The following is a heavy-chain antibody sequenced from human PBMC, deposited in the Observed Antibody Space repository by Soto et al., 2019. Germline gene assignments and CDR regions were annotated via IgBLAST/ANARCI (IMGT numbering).Heavy chain of an antibody. J-gene: IGHJ4*02. Sequence: GGSLRLSCAASGFTFSSYAMGWVRQGPGKGLEWVAVVSIGGSTHYADSVRGRFTISRDNSKNTLSLQMNSLTAEDTAVYFCAKRRGAGGHFAYWGQGALVTVSS. D-gene: IGHD2-15*01. CDR3: AKRRGAGGHFAY. CDR2: VSIGGST. CDR1: GFTFSSYA. V-gene: IGHV3-23*01.